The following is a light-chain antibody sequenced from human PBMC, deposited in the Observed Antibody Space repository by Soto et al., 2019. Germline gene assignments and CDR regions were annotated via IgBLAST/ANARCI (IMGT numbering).Light chain of an antibody. CDR2: GTS. CDR1: QTISSQY. V-gene: IGKV3-20*01. Sequence: EIVLTQSPGTLSVSPGERATLSCRSSQTISSQYLAWYQQKHGQAPSLLIYGTSSRATGTPDRFSGSGSGTDFNLTISRLEPEDSAIYYCQQYASWTFGQGTKVEIK. J-gene: IGKJ1*01. CDR3: QQYASWT.